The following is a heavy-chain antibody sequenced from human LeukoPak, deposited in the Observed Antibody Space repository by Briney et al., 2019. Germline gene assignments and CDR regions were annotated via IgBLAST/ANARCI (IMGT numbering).Heavy chain of an antibody. V-gene: IGHV4-30-2*01. D-gene: IGHD3-3*01. Sequence: SETLSLTYAVSGGSISSGGYSWSWIRQPPGKGLEWIGYIYHSGSTYYNPSLKSRVTISVDRSKNQFSLKLSSVTAADTAVYYCARDLYDFWSGPYYYYGMDVWGQGTTVTVSS. CDR1: GGSISSGGYS. J-gene: IGHJ6*02. CDR2: IYHSGST. CDR3: ARDLYDFWSGPYYYYGMDV.